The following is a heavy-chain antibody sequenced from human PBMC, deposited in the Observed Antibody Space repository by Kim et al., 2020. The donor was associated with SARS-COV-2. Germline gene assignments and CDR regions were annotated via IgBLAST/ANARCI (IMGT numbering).Heavy chain of an antibody. CDR1: GGFISTYY. V-gene: IGHV4-59*01. J-gene: IGHJ4*02. CDR3: TRDLFLTF. Sequence: SETLSLTCNVSGGFISTYYWNWIRQSPEKGLEWIGYYYSGSTKYNPSLESRVAISVDTSMNQLSLRLSSVTAADTAVYYCTRDLFLTFWGRGILVSVSS. D-gene: IGHD2-21*01. CDR2: YYSGST.